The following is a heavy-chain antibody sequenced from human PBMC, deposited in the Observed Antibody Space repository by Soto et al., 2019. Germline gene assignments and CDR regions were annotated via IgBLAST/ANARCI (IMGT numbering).Heavy chain of an antibody. Sequence: EVQLVESGGGLVQPGGSLRLSCAASGFTFSTFWMHWVRQAPGKGLVWVSRISSDGSRTSYADSVKGRFTISRDNAKNTVYLQMNSLRAEDTATYYGARVYSSLSSYDYWGQGTLVTVSS. CDR2: ISSDGSRT. CDR3: ARVYSSLSSYDY. CDR1: GFTFSTFW. J-gene: IGHJ4*02. D-gene: IGHD5-18*01. V-gene: IGHV3-74*01.